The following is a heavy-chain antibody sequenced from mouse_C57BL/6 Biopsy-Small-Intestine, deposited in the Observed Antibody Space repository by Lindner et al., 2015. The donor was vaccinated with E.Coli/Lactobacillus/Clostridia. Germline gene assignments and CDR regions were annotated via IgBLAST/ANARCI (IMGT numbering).Heavy chain of an antibody. CDR1: GFNIKDYF. Sequence: VQLQESGAELVKPGASVRLSCTASGFNIKDYFMHWVKQRTEQGLEWIGRIDPEDDETKYAPKFQGKATIKTDTSSNTAYLQLSSLTFEDTAVYYCARGDDYLFTYWGQGTLVTVSA. J-gene: IGHJ3*01. CDR2: IDPEDDET. CDR3: ARGDDYLFTY. V-gene: IGHV14-2*01. D-gene: IGHD2-4*01.